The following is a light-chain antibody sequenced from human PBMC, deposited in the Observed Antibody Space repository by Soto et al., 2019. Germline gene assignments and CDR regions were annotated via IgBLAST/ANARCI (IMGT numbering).Light chain of an antibody. Sequence: QSALTQPASVSGSLGQSITISCTGTSSDVGRYNYVSWYQQHPGNAPKAMIYEVSNRPSGVSNRFSGSKSGNTASLTISGLQAEDEADYYCSSYTSISTVVFGGGTQLTVL. CDR3: SSYTSISTVV. CDR1: SSDVGRYNY. J-gene: IGLJ2*01. CDR2: EVS. V-gene: IGLV2-14*01.